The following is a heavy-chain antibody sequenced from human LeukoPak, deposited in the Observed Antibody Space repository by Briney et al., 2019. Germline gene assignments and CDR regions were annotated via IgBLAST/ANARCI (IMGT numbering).Heavy chain of an antibody. V-gene: IGHV3-9*01. J-gene: IGHJ6*03. Sequence: GGSLRLSCAASGFTFDDYAMHWVRQAPGKGLEWVSGISWNSGSIGYADSVKGRFTISRDNAKNSLYLQMNSLRAEDTALYYCAKGSPPYCSSTSRYTYYYMDVWGKGTTVTVSS. CDR3: AKGSPPYCSSTSRYTYYYMDV. CDR1: GFTFDDYA. D-gene: IGHD2-2*02. CDR2: ISWNSGSI.